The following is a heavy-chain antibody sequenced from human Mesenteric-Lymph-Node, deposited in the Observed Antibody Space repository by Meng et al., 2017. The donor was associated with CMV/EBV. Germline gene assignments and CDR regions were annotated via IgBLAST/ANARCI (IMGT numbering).Heavy chain of an antibody. CDR2: INHSGST. CDR3: ARGSSYDILTGYFDY. CDR1: GGSFSGYY. D-gene: IGHD3-9*01. J-gene: IGHJ4*02. V-gene: IGHV4-34*01. Sequence: VQLHQWGAGMLKPSVTLSVTGAVYGGSFSGYYWNWIRQSPEKGLEWIGEINHSGSTTYNPSFTSRIIISVDTSTNQISLNMSSVTAADTAVYYCARGSSYDILTGYFDYWGQGALVTVSS.